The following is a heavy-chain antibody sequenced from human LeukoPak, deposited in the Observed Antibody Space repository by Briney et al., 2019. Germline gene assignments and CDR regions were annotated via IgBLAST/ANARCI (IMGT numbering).Heavy chain of an antibody. Sequence: SETLSLTCTVSGGSISSYYWSWIRQPPGKGLEWIGYIYTSGSTNYTPSLKSRVTISVDTSKNQFSLKLSSVTAADTAVYYCARENLITMVRGRDNWFDPWGQGTLVTVSS. V-gene: IGHV4-4*09. CDR2: IYTSGST. CDR1: GGSISSYY. CDR3: ARENLITMVRGRDNWFDP. J-gene: IGHJ5*02. D-gene: IGHD3-10*01.